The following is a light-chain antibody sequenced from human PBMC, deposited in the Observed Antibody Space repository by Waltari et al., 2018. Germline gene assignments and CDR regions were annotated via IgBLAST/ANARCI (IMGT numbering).Light chain of an antibody. V-gene: IGKV3-20*01. CDR1: QSVSSSY. CDR2: GAS. J-gene: IGKJ1*01. CDR3: QQYGSSPRT. Sequence: EIVLTQSPGTLSLSPGERATLSCRASQSVSSSYFAWYQPKPGQAPRLLIYGASSRATGIPDRFSGSGSGTDFTLTISRLEPEDFAVYYCQQYGSSPRTFGQGTKVEIK.